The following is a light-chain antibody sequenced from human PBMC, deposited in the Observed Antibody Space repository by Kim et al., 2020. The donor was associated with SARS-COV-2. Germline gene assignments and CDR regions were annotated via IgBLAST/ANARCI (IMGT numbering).Light chain of an antibody. CDR2: DVS. CDR3: CSYAGSYTYV. J-gene: IGLJ1*01. V-gene: IGLV2-11*02. Sequence: GQSATTSCTGTSNDVGGYDYVSWYQQPPGKAPTLIIRDVSRRPSGVPDRFSGSKSGNTASLTISGLQVEDEADYYCCSYAGSYTYVFGIGTKVTVL. CDR1: SNDVGGYDY.